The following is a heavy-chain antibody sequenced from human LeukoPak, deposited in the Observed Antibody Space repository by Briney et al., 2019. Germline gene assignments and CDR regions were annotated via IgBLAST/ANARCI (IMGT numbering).Heavy chain of an antibody. D-gene: IGHD6-13*01. V-gene: IGHV3-21*01. CDR3: ARGYSSSWYEVDY. CDR1: GFTFNTYN. CDR2: ITSSSSYI. J-gene: IGHJ4*02. Sequence: GGSLRLSCAASGFTFNTYNMNWVRQAPGQGLEWVSSITSSSSYIYYADSVKGRFTISRDNAKNSLYLQMNSLRAEDTAVYYCARGYSSSWYEVDYWGQGTLVTVSS.